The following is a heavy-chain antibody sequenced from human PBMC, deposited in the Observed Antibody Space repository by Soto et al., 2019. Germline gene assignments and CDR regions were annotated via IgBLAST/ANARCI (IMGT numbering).Heavy chain of an antibody. CDR3: AKGLIWGSGSSRYIDV. CDR1: GFTFSSYA. V-gene: IGHV3-23*01. J-gene: IGHJ6*03. CDR2: ISGSNDNI. D-gene: IGHD7-27*01. Sequence: PGGSLRLSCVASGFTFSSYAMSWVRQAPGKGLEWVSGISGSNDNIHYADCVKGRFTVSRDNSKNTLYLQMSSLRAEDTAVYYCAKGLIWGSGSSRYIDVWGKGTTVTVSS.